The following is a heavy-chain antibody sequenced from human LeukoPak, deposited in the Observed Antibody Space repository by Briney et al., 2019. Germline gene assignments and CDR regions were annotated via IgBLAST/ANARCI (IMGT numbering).Heavy chain of an antibody. D-gene: IGHD3-22*01. V-gene: IGHV3-48*01. CDR1: GFTFSDFW. Sequence: GGSLRLSCAGSGFTFSDFWMTWVRQTPGKGLEWVSYISSSSSTIYYADSVKGRFTISRDNAKNSLYLQMNSLRAEDTAVYYCARNDYYDSSGYYDLDYWGQGTLVTVSS. CDR3: ARNDYYDSSGYYDLDY. J-gene: IGHJ4*02. CDR2: ISSSSSTI.